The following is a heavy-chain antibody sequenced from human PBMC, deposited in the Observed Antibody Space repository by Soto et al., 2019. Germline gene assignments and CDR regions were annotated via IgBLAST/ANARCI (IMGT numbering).Heavy chain of an antibody. J-gene: IGHJ4*02. CDR1: GGTFSSYA. CDR2: IIPIFGTA. D-gene: IGHD3-22*01. Sequence: QVQLVQSGAEVKKPGSSVKVSCKASGGTFSSYAISWVRQAPGQGLEWMGGIIPIFGTANYAQKFQGRVTITADESTSTAYMELSSLRSEDTAVYYCARDGTGIYYDSSGYYFQWFDYWGQGTLVTVSS. CDR3: ARDGTGIYYDSSGYYFQWFDY. V-gene: IGHV1-69*01.